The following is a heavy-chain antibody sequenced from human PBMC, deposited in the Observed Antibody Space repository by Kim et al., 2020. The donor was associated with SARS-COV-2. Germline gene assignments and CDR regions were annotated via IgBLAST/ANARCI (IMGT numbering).Heavy chain of an antibody. D-gene: IGHD6-13*01. CDR3: ARRGGSSSWYAINWFDP. CDR2: IDPSDSYT. CDR1: GYSFTSYW. Sequence: GESLKISCKGSGYSFTSYWISWVRQMPGKGLEWMGRIDPSDSYTNYSPSFQGHVTISADKSISTAYLQWSSLKASDTAMYYCARRGGSSSWYAINWFDPWGQGTLVTVSS. V-gene: IGHV5-10-1*01. J-gene: IGHJ5*02.